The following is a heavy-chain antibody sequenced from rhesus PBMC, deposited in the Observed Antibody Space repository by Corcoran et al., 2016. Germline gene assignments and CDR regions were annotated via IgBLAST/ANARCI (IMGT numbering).Heavy chain of an antibody. J-gene: IGHJ4*01. CDR2: IRDKSSNYET. CDR3: RTAAATFDS. V-gene: IGHV3-118*01. CDR1: GFMFSSPS. Sequence: EVQLVESGGGMVQPGGSLRLSCAAAGFMFSSPSIHWGRQASGKGREWVVRIRDKSSNYETGYAASVKGRFTISRDDSKNTAYLQMNGLKTEDTAVYYCRTAAATFDSWGQGILVTVSS. D-gene: IGHD6-25*01.